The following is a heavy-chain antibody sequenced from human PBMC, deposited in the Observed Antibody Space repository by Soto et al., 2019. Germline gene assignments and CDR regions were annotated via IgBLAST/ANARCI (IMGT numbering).Heavy chain of an antibody. CDR3: AGFGVGYRDDK. CDR2: ISHSETT. V-gene: IGHV4-30-4*01. CDR1: GSYITSGDYH. D-gene: IGHD2-21*02. J-gene: IGHJ4*02. Sequence: PSETLSLTCSVSGSYITSGDYHWTWLRQAPGKGLEWIGYISHSETTYYSPALKNRIIISSDFSMNQFSLRLNSVTAADTAVYFCAGFGVGYRDDKWGQGTLVTVS.